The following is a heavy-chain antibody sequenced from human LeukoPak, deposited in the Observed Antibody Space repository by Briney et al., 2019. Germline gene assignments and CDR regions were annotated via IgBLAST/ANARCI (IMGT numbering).Heavy chain of an antibody. CDR1: GFIFSSYA. J-gene: IGHJ4*02. Sequence: PGRSLRLSCAASGFIFSSYAMHWVRQAPGKGLEWVSSISSSSSYIYYADSVKGRFTISRDNAKNSLYLQMNSLRAEDTAVYYRARGWNTWSDGSGKSPLDYWGQGTLVTVSS. D-gene: IGHD3-10*01. CDR3: ARGWNTWSDGSGKSPLDY. V-gene: IGHV3-21*01. CDR2: ISSSSSYI.